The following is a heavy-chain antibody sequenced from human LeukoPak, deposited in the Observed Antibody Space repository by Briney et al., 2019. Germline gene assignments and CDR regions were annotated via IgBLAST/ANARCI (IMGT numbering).Heavy chain of an antibody. Sequence: ASVKVSCKASGYTFTGYYMHWVRQAPGQGLEWMGWINPNSGGTNYAQKFQGRVTMTRDTSISTAYMELSRLRSDDTAVYYCARHAMIVGRANWFDPWGQGTLVTVSS. CDR1: GYTFTGYY. CDR2: INPNSGGT. V-gene: IGHV1-2*02. CDR3: ARHAMIVGRANWFDP. D-gene: IGHD3-22*01. J-gene: IGHJ5*02.